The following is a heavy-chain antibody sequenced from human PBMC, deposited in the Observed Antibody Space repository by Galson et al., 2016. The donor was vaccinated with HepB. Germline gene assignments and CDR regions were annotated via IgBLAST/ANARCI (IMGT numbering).Heavy chain of an antibody. D-gene: IGHD2-2*01. V-gene: IGHV3-23*01. CDR1: GFTLSNHG. CDR3: AKLTVRSAYCTTTNCPDY. CDR2: VDSRGEYT. J-gene: IGHJ4*02. Sequence: SLRLSCAASGFTLSNHGIYWVRQAPEKGLEWVSFVDSRGEYTTYADSVKGRFSTSRDNSKTVVFLQMNSLRAEDTALYYCAKLTVRSAYCTTTNCPDYWGQGALVTVSS.